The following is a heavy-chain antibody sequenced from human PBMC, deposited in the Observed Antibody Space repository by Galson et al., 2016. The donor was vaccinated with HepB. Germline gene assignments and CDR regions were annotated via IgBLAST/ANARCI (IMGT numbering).Heavy chain of an antibody. J-gene: IGHJ5*02. D-gene: IGHD3-22*01. CDR1: GYTFSDYY. V-gene: IGHV3-11*01. Sequence: SLRLSCAASGYTFSDYYMTWIRQAPGKGLEWISYISSSSGTIYFADSVRGRFTISRDNAKNSLFLQMSSLRTDDTAVYYCARGTSIYYDSSGSLDTWGQGTLVTVSS. CDR2: ISSSSGTI. CDR3: ARGTSIYYDSSGSLDT.